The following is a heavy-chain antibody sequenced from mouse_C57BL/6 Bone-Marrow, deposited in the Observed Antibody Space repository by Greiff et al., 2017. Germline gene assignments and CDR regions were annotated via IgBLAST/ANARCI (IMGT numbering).Heavy chain of an antibody. V-gene: IGHV5-6*01. CDR2: LSSGGSYT. Sequence: EVQRVESGGDLVKPGGSLKLSCAASGFTFSSYGMSWVRQTPDKRLEWVATLSSGGSYTYYPDSVKGRFTISRDNAKNTLYLQMSSLKSEDTAMYYCARHRLRSPFDYWGQGTTLTVSS. CDR3: ARHRLRSPFDY. CDR1: GFTFSSYG. J-gene: IGHJ2*01. D-gene: IGHD1-1*01.